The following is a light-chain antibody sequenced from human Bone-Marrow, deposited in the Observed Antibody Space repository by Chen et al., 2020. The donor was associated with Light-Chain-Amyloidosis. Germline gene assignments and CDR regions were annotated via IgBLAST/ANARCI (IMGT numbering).Light chain of an antibody. CDR3: SSYAGTYTWV. V-gene: IGLV2-11*01. J-gene: IGLJ3*02. Sequence: QSALTPPRPVSGSPGRSVTISCTGTSSDVGAYTYVSWYQQHPGKAPKLIIYEVNKRPSGVPDRFSCSQSGSTASLTISRLQADDESDYFCSSYAGTYTWVFGGGTKLTVL. CDR2: EVN. CDR1: SSDVGAYTY.